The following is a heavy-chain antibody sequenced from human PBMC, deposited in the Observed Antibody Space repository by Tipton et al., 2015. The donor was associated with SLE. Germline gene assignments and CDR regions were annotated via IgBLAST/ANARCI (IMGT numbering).Heavy chain of an antibody. CDR1: GFTFSSSA. Sequence: SLRLSCAASGFTFSSSAMNWVRQAPGKGLEWVSAISGSGGSAYYADSVKGRFTISRDNSKSTLYLQMNSLRAEDTAVYYCARDPIRSPDFYFDHWGQGTLVSVSS. D-gene: IGHD1-14*01. CDR3: ARDPIRSPDFYFDH. V-gene: IGHV3-23*01. J-gene: IGHJ4*02. CDR2: ISGSGGSA.